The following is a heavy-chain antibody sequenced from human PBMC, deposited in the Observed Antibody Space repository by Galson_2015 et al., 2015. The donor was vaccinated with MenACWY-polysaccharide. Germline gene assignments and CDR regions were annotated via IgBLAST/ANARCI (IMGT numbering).Heavy chain of an antibody. CDR3: ARYRDSSGRRFDY. J-gene: IGHJ4*02. D-gene: IGHD6-19*01. CDR2: IKQDGSGK. CDR1: GFTFSGFW. V-gene: IGHV3-7*01. Sequence: CAASGFTFSGFWMSWVRQAPGKGLEWVANIKQDGSGKYYVDSVKGRFTISRDNAKNSLYLQMDSLRAEDTAVYYCARYRDSSGRRFDYWGQGTLVTVSS.